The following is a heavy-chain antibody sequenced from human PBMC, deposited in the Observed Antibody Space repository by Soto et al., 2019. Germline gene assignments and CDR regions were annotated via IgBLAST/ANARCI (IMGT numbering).Heavy chain of an antibody. V-gene: IGHV1-3*01. CDR2: INAGNGNT. J-gene: IGHJ6*02. CDR3: ARADDSSGYYASVGMDV. CDR1: GYTFTSYA. D-gene: IGHD3-22*01. Sequence: ASVKVSCKASGYTFTSYAMHWVRQAPGQRLEWMGWINAGNGNTKYSQKFQGRVTIARDTSANTAYIELSSLRSEDTDVYYCARADDSSGYYASVGMDVWGQGTTVTVSS.